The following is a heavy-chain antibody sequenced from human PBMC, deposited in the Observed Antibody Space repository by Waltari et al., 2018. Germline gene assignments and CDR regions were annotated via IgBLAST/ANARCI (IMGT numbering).Heavy chain of an antibody. V-gene: IGHV3-21*01. Sequence: EVQLVESGGGLVKPGGSLRLSCAASGFTFSGYHMNWVRQAPGKGLEWVSSISLDGSYTPYAYSVRGRFTISRDNAKNSLYLQMDSLRVEDTAVYYCAREQRNNWNYGLDPWGQGTLVTVSS. D-gene: IGHD1-7*01. CDR2: ISLDGSYT. CDR1: GFTFSGYH. J-gene: IGHJ5*02. CDR3: AREQRNNWNYGLDP.